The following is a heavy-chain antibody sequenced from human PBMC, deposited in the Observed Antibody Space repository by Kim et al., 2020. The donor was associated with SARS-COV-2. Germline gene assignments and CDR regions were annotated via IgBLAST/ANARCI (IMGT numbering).Heavy chain of an antibody. CDR1: GFTVSNNY. Sequence: GGSLRLSCAASGFTVSNNYMSWVRQAPGKGLEWVSVIYSGGNTFYADSVKGRFTISRDNSKNTLYLQISSLRAEDTAVYYCARYSLLLALDYWGQGTLVTVSS. V-gene: IGHV3-53*01. J-gene: IGHJ4*02. CDR3: ARYSLLLALDY. CDR2: IYSGGNT. D-gene: IGHD3-22*01.